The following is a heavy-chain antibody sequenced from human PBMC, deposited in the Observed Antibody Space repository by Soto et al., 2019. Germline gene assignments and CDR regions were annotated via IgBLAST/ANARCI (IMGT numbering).Heavy chain of an antibody. J-gene: IGHJ4*02. V-gene: IGHV1-46*01. CDR3: ARGGNVVVVTAAMDF. CDR1: GDTFTDYY. CDR2: VNPSGGHT. D-gene: IGHD2-21*02. Sequence: QVQLVQSGAEVKKPGASVKVSCKASGDTFTDYYIHWVRQAPGQGLEWMGTVNPSGGHTTYAQHFLGRMTMTRDTSTSTLYMELTSLTSEDTAVYYWARGGNVVVVTAAMDFWGQGTLVTVSS.